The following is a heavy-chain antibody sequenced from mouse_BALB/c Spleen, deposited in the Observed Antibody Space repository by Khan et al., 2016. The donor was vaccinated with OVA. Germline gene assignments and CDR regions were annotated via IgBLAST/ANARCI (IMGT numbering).Heavy chain of an antibody. Sequence: EVELVESGGGLVQPGGSRKLSCAASGFTFSDYGMAWIRQGPGKGPEWITFISSLAYNFYYADPVTGRFTISRENAKHTLYLDMNSLRSEDTAMXYCARGGTGGFAYWGQGTLVTVSA. CDR2: ISSLAYNF. D-gene: IGHD3-1*01. CDR3: ARGGTGGFAY. V-gene: IGHV5-15*02. CDR1: GFTFSDYG. J-gene: IGHJ3*01.